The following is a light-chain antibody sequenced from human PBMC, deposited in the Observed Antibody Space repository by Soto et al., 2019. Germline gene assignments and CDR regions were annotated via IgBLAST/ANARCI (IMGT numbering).Light chain of an antibody. V-gene: IGKV3-20*01. CDR1: QSVSSSY. CDR2: GAS. CDR3: QQYGTSPPLT. Sequence: EIVLTQSPGTLSLSPGERATLSCRASQSVSSSYLAWYQQKPGQAPRLLIYGASSRATGIPDRFSGSGSATDFTLTISRLGPEDFAVYYCQQYGTSPPLTFGGGTKVEIK. J-gene: IGKJ4*01.